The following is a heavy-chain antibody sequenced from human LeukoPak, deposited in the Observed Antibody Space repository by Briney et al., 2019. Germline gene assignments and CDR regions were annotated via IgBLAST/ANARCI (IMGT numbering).Heavy chain of an antibody. J-gene: IGHJ4*02. CDR2: IYVSGTT. V-gene: IGHV4-39*01. CDR1: GGSISSSSFF. CDR3: AIGGSSGWYGSCDY. D-gene: IGHD6-19*01. Sequence: SETLSLTCSVSGGSISSSSFFWGWIRQPPGKGLEWIGSIYVSGTTHYNPSLKSRVTISVDTSKNQFSLKLSSVTAADTAVYYCAIGGSSGWYGSCDYWGQGTLVTVSS.